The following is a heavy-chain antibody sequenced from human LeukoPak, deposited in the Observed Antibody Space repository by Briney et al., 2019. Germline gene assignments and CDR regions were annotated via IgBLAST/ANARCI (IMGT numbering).Heavy chain of an antibody. V-gene: IGHV4-61*02. CDR1: GGSISSGSYF. D-gene: IGHD4-23*01. CDR2: IYTSGTI. J-gene: IGHJ4*02. Sequence: PSQTLSLTCSVPGGSISSGSYFWTWIRQPAGKGLEWIGRIYTSGTIYYNPSLKSRVTISIDTSKNQFSLKLRSVNAADTAVYYCARVNGRNYYFDYWGQGTLVTVSS. CDR3: ARVNGRNYYFDY.